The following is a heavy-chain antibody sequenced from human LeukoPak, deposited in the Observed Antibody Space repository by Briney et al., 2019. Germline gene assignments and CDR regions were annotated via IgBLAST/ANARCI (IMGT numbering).Heavy chain of an antibody. J-gene: IGHJ3*02. V-gene: IGHV3-48*04. CDR2: ISSSSSTI. CDR1: GFTFSSYS. D-gene: IGHD2-2*01. CDR3: AGEAGYCSSTSCPQDAFDI. Sequence: GGSLRLSCAASGFTFSSYSMNWVRQAPGKGLEWVSYISSSSSTIYYADSVKGRFTISRDNAKNSLYLQMNSLRAEDTAVYYCAGEAGYCSSTSCPQDAFDIWGQGTMVTVSS.